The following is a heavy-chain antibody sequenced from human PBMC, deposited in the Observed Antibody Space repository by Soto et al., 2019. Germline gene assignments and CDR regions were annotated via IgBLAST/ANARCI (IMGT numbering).Heavy chain of an antibody. CDR3: ARDLGSSWYSAFDI. D-gene: IGHD6-13*01. CDR1: GDSVSSNSAA. CDR2: TYYRSKWYN. Sequence: SQTLSLPCAISGDSVSSNSAAWNWIRQSPSRGLEWLGRTYYRSKWYNDYAVSVKSRITINPDTSKNQFSLQLNSVTPEDTAVYYCARDLGSSWYSAFDIWGQGTMVTVSS. V-gene: IGHV6-1*01. J-gene: IGHJ3*02.